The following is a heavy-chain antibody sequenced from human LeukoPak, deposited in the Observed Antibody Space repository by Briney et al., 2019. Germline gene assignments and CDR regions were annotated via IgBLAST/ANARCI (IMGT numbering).Heavy chain of an antibody. J-gene: IGHJ6*03. CDR1: GYSNNRVYY. CDR2: IYHSGST. D-gene: IGHD3-22*01. CDR3: ARFCYYYTTGYSYYYCDV. Sequence: PSETLSLTCALSGYSNNRVYYWGWTRQSPDKGLEWIEIIYHSGSTYYNPSLKSRFTISVDTSKNQFSLNVTSFIAADRAVYYCARFCYYYTTGYSYYYCDVWGKGTTVTVSS. V-gene: IGHV4-38-2*01.